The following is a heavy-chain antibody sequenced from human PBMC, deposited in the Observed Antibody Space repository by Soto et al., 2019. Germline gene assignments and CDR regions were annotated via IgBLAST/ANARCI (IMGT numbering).Heavy chain of an antibody. V-gene: IGHV3-43*01. Sequence: GGSLRLSCVASGFTFDDYTMHWVRQAPGKGLEWVSLISWDGGSTYYADSVKGRFTISRDNSKNSLYLQMNSLRTEDTALYYCAKDSGGYYYYGMDVWGQGTTVTVSS. J-gene: IGHJ6*02. CDR2: ISWDGGST. CDR1: GFTFDDYT. CDR3: AKDSGGYYYYGMDV.